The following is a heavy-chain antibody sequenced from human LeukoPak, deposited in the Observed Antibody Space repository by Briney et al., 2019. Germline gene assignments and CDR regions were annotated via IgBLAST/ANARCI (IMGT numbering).Heavy chain of an antibody. CDR3: ARERQGIAAALYY. V-gene: IGHV1-69*01. J-gene: IGHJ4*02. CDR2: IIPIFGTA. D-gene: IGHD6-13*01. Sequence: ASVKVSCKASGGTFSGYAISWVRQAPGQGLEWMGGIIPIFGTANYAQKFQGRVTITADESTSTAYMELSSLRSEDTAVYYCARERQGIAAALYYWGQGTLVTVSS. CDR1: GGTFSGYA.